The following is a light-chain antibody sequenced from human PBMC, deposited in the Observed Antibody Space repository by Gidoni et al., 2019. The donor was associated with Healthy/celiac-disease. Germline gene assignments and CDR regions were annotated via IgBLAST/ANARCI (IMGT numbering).Light chain of an antibody. J-gene: IGLJ2*01. CDR2: EVS. CDR1: SSDVGGYNY. CDR3: SSYTSSSTPVV. Sequence: QSALTQPAAVSGSPGQSSTISCPGTSSDVGGYNYVSWYQHHPGKAPKLMIYEVSNRPSGVSNRFSGSKSGNTASLTISGLQAEDEADYYCSSYTSSSTPVVFGGGTKLTVL. V-gene: IGLV2-14*01.